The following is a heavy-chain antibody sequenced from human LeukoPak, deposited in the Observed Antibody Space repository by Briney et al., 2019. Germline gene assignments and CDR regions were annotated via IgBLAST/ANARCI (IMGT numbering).Heavy chain of an antibody. CDR2: ISGSGGST. V-gene: IGHV3-23*01. CDR1: GFTFSSYA. CDR3: AKVRRGQWLAQIRYYFDY. D-gene: IGHD6-19*01. Sequence: GGPLRLSCAASGFTFSSYAMSWVRQAPGKGLEWVSAISGSGGSTYYADSVKGRFTISRDNSKNTLYLQMNSLRAEDTAVYYCAKVRRGQWLAQIRYYFDYWGQGTLVTVSS. J-gene: IGHJ4*02.